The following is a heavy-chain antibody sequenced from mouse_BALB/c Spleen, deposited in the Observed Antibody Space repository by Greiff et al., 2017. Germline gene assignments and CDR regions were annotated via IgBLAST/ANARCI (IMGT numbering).Heavy chain of an antibody. J-gene: IGHJ4*01. Sequence: QVQLQQSGAELARPGASVKLSCKASGYTFTSYWMQWVKQRPGQGLEWIGAIYPGDGDTRYTQKFKGKATLTADKSSSTAYMQLSSLASEDSAVYYCARWDYAMDYWGQGTSVTVSS. V-gene: IGHV1-87*01. CDR1: GYTFTSYW. CDR2: IYPGDGDT. D-gene: IGHD2-3*01. CDR3: ARWDYAMDY.